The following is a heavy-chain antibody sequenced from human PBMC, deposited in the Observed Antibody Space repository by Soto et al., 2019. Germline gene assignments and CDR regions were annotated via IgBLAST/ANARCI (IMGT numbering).Heavy chain of an antibody. CDR3: AKDIRRDGYTFDY. D-gene: IGHD5-12*01. Sequence: GGSLRLSCAASGFTFSSYGMHWVRQAPGKGLEWVAVISYDGSNKYYADSVKGRFTISRDNSKNTLYLQMNSLRAEDTAVYYCAKDIRRDGYTFDYWGQGTLVTVSS. J-gene: IGHJ4*02. CDR2: ISYDGSNK. V-gene: IGHV3-30*18. CDR1: GFTFSSYG.